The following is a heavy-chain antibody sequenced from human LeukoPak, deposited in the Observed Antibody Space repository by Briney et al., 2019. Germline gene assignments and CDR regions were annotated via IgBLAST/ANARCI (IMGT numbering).Heavy chain of an antibody. J-gene: IGHJ3*02. Sequence: GASEKVSCKASGGTFSSYAISWVRQAPGQGLEWMGGIIPIFGTANYAQKFQGRVTITADESTSTAYMELSSLRSEDTAVYYCAKEGVLAAGATNTFAFDIWGQGTMVTVSS. CDR1: GGTFSSYA. CDR3: AKEGVLAAGATNTFAFDI. D-gene: IGHD1-26*01. CDR2: IIPIFGTA. V-gene: IGHV1-69*13.